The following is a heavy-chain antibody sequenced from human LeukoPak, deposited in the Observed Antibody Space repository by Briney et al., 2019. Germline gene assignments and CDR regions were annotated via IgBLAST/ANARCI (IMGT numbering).Heavy chain of an antibody. CDR3: ARDQDYGDMYYFDY. CDR1: GGSISGYY. CDR2: IYTSGST. Sequence: SETPSLTCTVSGGSISGYYWSWTRQPAGKGLEWIGRIYTSGSTNYNPSLKSRVTISVDTSKNQFSLKLSSVTAADTAVYYCARDQDYGDMYYFDYWGQGTLVTVSS. D-gene: IGHD4-17*01. V-gene: IGHV4-4*07. J-gene: IGHJ4*02.